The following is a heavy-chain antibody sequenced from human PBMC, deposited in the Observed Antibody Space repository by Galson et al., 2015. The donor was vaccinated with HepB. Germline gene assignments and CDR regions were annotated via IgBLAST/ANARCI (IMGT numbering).Heavy chain of an antibody. CDR3: ARGAYGIIDY. J-gene: IGHJ4*02. CDR1: GDSVSSNSVA. V-gene: IGHV6-1*01. CDR2: TYYRSKWIN. Sequence: CAISGDSVSSNSVAWNWIGKSPSRGLEWLGRTYYRSKWINDFALSVKSRITIEPDTSMNQFSLQLNSVTPEDTAVYYCARGAYGIIDYWGQGTLVTVSS. D-gene: IGHD4-17*01.